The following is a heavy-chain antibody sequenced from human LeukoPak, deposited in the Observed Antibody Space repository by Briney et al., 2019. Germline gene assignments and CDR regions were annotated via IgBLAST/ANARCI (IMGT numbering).Heavy chain of an antibody. V-gene: IGHV3-74*01. J-gene: IGHJ4*02. CDR3: ARHSSGYYHCDY. D-gene: IGHD3-22*01. CDR1: GFTFSSYW. CDR2: INSDGRST. Sequence: GGSLRLSCAASGFTFSSYWMHWVRQAPGKGLVWVSRINSDGRSTSYADSVKGRFTISRDNSKNTLHLQMNSLRADDTAVYFCARHSSGYYHCDYWGPGTPVTVAS.